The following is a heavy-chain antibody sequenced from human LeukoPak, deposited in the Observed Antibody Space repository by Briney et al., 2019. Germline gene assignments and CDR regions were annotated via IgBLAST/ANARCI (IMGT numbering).Heavy chain of an antibody. J-gene: IGHJ4*02. Sequence: GGSLRLSCAASGFTFSSYSMNWVRQAPGKGLEWVSSISSSSSYIYYADSVKGRFTISRDNAKNSLYLQMNSLRAEDTAVYYCARSDYYDSSGPRAGDYWGLGTLVTVSS. V-gene: IGHV3-21*01. CDR2: ISSSSSYI. CDR1: GFTFSSYS. D-gene: IGHD3-22*01. CDR3: ARSDYYDSSGPRAGDY.